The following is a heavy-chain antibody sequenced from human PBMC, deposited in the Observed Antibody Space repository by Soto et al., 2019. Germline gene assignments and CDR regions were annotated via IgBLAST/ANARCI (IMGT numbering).Heavy chain of an antibody. V-gene: IGHV4-30-2*01. CDR3: ARCGRAAAGTEGYFDY. J-gene: IGHJ4*02. D-gene: IGHD6-13*01. CDR1: GGSISSGGYS. Sequence: SETLSLTCAVSGGSISSGGYSWSWIRQPPGKGLEWIGYIYHSGSTYYNPSLKSRVTISVDRSKNQFSLKLSSVTAADTAVYYCARCGRAAAGTEGYFDYWGQGTLVTVSS. CDR2: IYHSGST.